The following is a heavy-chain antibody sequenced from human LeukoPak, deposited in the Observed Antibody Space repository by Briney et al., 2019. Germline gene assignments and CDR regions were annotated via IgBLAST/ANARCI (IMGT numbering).Heavy chain of an antibody. J-gene: IGHJ3*02. V-gene: IGHV4-59*01. Sequence: SETLSLTCTVSGGSISSYYWSWIRQPPGKGLEWIGYIYCSGSTNYNPSLKSRVTISVDTSKNQFSLKLSSVTAADTAVYYCARDLLRPYAFDIWGQGTMVTVSS. D-gene: IGHD4-17*01. CDR2: IYCSGST. CDR1: GGSISSYY. CDR3: ARDLLRPYAFDI.